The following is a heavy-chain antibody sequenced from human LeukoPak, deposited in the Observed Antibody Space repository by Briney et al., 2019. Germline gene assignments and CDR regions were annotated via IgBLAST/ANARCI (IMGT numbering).Heavy chain of an antibody. CDR3: ARGRHYSSSSPWSYYMDV. V-gene: IGHV1-46*01. J-gene: IGHJ6*03. Sequence: GASVKVSCKASGYTFTNYYMHWVRQAPGQGLEWMGIINPSAGSTSYAQKFQGRVTMTTDTSTSTAYMELRSLRSDDTAVYYCARGRHYSSSSPWSYYMDVWGKGTTVTVSS. CDR1: GYTFTNYY. CDR2: INPSAGST. D-gene: IGHD6-6*01.